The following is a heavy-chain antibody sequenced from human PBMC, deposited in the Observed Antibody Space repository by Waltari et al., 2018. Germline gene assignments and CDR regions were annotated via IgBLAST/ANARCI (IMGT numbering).Heavy chain of an antibody. CDR2: FDPEDGET. D-gene: IGHD6-19*01. Sequence: QVQLIQSGGEVKRPGSSLKVSCKIAGYTLIDLSINWVRQALGKGLEWMGGFDPEDGETIYAQNVQGRLTMTEDTSTDTGYIELSRLTSEDTDVYSCVGDWYRSGFDPWGQGTLVTVSS. V-gene: IGHV1-24*01. CDR3: VGDWYRSGFDP. J-gene: IGHJ5*02. CDR1: GYTLIDLS.